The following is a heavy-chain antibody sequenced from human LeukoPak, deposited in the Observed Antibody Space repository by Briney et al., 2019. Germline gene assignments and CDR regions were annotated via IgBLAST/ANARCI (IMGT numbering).Heavy chain of an antibody. V-gene: IGHV3-11*04. Sequence: GGSLRLSCAASGFTLSNYYMSWIRQTPGKGLEWISYMSSTGNTIYYEASVKGRFTVSRDSAKNSLFLQMDSLRAEDTGVYFCARNSDYFTYFGLWGRGSLVTVSS. CDR3: ARNSDYFTYFGL. CDR2: MSSTGNTI. CDR1: GFTLSNYY. J-gene: IGHJ2*01. D-gene: IGHD2/OR15-2a*01.